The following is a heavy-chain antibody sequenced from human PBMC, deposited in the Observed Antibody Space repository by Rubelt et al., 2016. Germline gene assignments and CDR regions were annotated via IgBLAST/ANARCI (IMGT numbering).Heavy chain of an antibody. Sequence: SMHWVRQAPGKGLEWMGGFDPEDGETIYAQKFQGRVAMTEDTSTDTAYMELRSLRSEDTAVYYCATGLGYFDLWGRGTLVTVSS. J-gene: IGHJ2*01. CDR1: S. CDR3: ATGLGYFDL. D-gene: IGHD6-19*01. V-gene: IGHV1-24*01. CDR2: FDPEDGET.